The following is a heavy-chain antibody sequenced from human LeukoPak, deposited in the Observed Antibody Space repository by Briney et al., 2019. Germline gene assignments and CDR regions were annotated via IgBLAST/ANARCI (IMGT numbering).Heavy chain of an antibody. CDR1: GYTFTSYG. Sequence: ASVKVSCKASGYTFTSYGISWVRQAPGQRLEWMGWISAYNGNTNYAQKLQGRVTMTTDTSTSTAYMELRSLRSDDTAVYYCAREPLLYSGSYSTYDYWGQGTLVTVSS. CDR3: AREPLLYSGSYSTYDY. CDR2: ISAYNGNT. D-gene: IGHD1-26*01. J-gene: IGHJ4*02. V-gene: IGHV1-18*01.